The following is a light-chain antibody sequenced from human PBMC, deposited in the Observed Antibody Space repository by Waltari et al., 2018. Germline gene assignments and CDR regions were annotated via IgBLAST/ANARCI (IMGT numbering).Light chain of an antibody. J-gene: IGKJ1*01. CDR2: KAS. CDR1: QSISSW. CDR3: QQYNSYPVT. Sequence: DIQMTQSPSTLSASVGDRFTITCRASQSISSWLAWYQQKPGKAPKLLIYKASSLESGVPSRFSGSGSGTEFTLTISSLQPDDFATYYCQQYNSYPVTFGQGTKVEIK. V-gene: IGKV1-5*03.